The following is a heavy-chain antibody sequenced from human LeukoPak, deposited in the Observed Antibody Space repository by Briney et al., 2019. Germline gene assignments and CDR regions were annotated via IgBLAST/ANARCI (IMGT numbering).Heavy chain of an antibody. CDR2: MNSDGSTT. J-gene: IGHJ2*01. CDR1: GFTFRTYW. CDR3: ARDRRLAVAATDRYFDL. D-gene: IGHD6-19*01. Sequence: HPGGSLRLSCAASGFTFRTYWMHWVRQAPGKGLVWISRMNSDGSTTSYADSVKGRFTISRDNAKNTLYLQMNSLRAEDTAVYYCARDRRLAVAATDRYFDLWGRGTLVTVSS. V-gene: IGHV3-74*01.